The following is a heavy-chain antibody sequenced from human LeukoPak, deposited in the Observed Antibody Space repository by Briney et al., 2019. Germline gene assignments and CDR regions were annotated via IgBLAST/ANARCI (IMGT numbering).Heavy chain of an antibody. CDR2: FIPIFGTA. CDR1: GGTFSSYA. V-gene: IGHV1-69*01. J-gene: IGHJ4*02. CDR3: ARGSHSRVAGTDY. Sequence: SLRVSCKASGGTFSSYAISWGRQAPGQGLEWMGGFIPIFGTANYAQKFQGRVTITADESTSPAYMELSSLRSEDTAVYYCARGSHSRVAGTDYWGQGTLVTVSS. D-gene: IGHD6-19*01.